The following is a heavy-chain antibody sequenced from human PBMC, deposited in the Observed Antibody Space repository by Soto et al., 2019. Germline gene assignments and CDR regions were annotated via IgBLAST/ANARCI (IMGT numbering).Heavy chain of an antibody. D-gene: IGHD6-13*01. CDR2: IYYSGST. CDR1: GGSISGYY. V-gene: IGHV4-59*01. Sequence: PLVTLSLTCTVAGGSISGYYWSWIRQHPGKGLEWIGYIYYSGSTNYNPSLKSRVTISVDTSKNQFSLKLSSVTAADTSVYYCARPQLEHNCFDPPGQGTLVTVPS. CDR3: ARPQLEHNCFDP. J-gene: IGHJ5*02.